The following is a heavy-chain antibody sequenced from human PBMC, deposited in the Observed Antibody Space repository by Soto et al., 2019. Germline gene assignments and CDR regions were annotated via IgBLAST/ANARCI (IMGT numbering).Heavy chain of an antibody. CDR3: ARQAVDEGYSSGWYFDS. Sequence: SETLSLTCAVYGGSFSGYYWSWIRQPPGKGLEWIGEINHSGSTNYNPSLKSRVTISVDTSKNQFSLKLSSVTAADTAVSYCARQAVDEGYSSGWYFDSWGQGTLVTVSS. V-gene: IGHV4-34*01. CDR2: INHSGST. J-gene: IGHJ4*02. D-gene: IGHD6-19*01. CDR1: GGSFSGYY.